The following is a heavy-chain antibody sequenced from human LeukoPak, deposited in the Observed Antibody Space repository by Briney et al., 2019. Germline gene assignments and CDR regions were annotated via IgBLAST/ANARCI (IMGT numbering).Heavy chain of an antibody. Sequence: ASETLSLTCTVSGGSISSYYWSWIRQPPGKGLEWIGYIYYSGSTNYNPSLKSRISISVDTSKNQFSLKLSSVTAADTAVYYCASGGWRPGYWGQGTLVTVSS. J-gene: IGHJ4*02. D-gene: IGHD6-19*01. CDR1: GGSISSYY. CDR2: IYYSGST. CDR3: ASGGWRPGY. V-gene: IGHV4-59*12.